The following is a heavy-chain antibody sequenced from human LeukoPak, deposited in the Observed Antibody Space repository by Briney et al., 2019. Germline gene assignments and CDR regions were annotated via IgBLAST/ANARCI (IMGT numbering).Heavy chain of an antibody. CDR3: STAKFDT. CDR1: GFPLSSYS. V-gene: IGHV3-48*01. J-gene: IGHJ4*02. CDR2: INIDSITV. Sequence: AGSLSLSCAASGFPLSSYSINWVRQAPGKGLEWVSYINIDSITVNYADSVKGRFTISKDNAKNSLYLQMNSLRAEDTAVYYCSTAKFDTWGQGTLVTVSS.